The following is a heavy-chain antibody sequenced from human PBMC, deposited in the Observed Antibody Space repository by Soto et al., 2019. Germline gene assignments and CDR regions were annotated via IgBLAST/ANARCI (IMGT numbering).Heavy chain of an antibody. D-gene: IGHD2-8*02. Sequence: QVQLVQSGAEVKKPGSSVKVSCKASGGTFSSYAISWVRQAPGQGLEWMGGIIPIFGTANYAQKFKGRVTITADESTSTAYMELSSLISEDTAVYYCARDGVPAPAALGVYWYCVQGTLVTDSS. J-gene: IGHJ4*02. CDR3: ARDGVPAPAALGVYWY. CDR2: IIPIFGTA. CDR1: GGTFSSYA. V-gene: IGHV1-69*01.